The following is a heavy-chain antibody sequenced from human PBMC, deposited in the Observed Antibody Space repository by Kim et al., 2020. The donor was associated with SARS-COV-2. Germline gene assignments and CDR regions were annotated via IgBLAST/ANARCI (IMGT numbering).Heavy chain of an antibody. D-gene: IGHD3-3*01. J-gene: IGHJ4*02. Sequence: NYAQKFQGRVTMTRDTSISTAYMELSRLRSDDTAVYYCARLGLRVRQFDYWGQGTLVTVSS. CDR3: ARLGLRVRQFDY. V-gene: IGHV1-2*02.